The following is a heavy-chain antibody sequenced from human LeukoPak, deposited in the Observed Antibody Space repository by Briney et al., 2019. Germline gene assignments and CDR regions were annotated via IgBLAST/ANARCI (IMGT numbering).Heavy chain of an antibody. Sequence: GASVKVSCKASGYTFTGYYMHWVRQAPGQGLEWMGWINPNSGGTNYAQKFQGRVTMTRDTSISTAYMELSRLRSDDTAVYYCARYAPKLSDYAYDYWGQGTLVTVSS. D-gene: IGHD5-12*01. CDR3: ARYAPKLSDYAYDY. CDR2: INPNSGGT. J-gene: IGHJ4*02. V-gene: IGHV1-2*02. CDR1: GYTFTGYY.